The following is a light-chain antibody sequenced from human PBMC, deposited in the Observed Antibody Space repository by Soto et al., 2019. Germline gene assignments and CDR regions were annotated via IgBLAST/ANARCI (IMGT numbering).Light chain of an antibody. J-gene: IGKJ1*01. Sequence: DIQMTQSPSTLSASVGDRVTITCRASQSISSWLAWYQQKPGKAPKLLMSKASSLESGVPSRFSGSGSGTEFTLTISSLQPDDFATYYCQQYNSYLWTFGQGTKVEIK. CDR1: QSISSW. CDR3: QQYNSYLWT. CDR2: KAS. V-gene: IGKV1-5*03.